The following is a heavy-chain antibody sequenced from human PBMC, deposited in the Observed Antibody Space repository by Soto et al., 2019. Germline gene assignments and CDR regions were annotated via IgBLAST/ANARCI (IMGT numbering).Heavy chain of an antibody. J-gene: IGHJ5*02. CDR1: GYTLTELS. CDR3: ATWGTSLPRLGANWFDP. V-gene: IGHV1-24*01. Sequence: ASVKVSCKVSGYTLTELSMHWVRQAPGKGLEWMGGFDPEDGETIYAQKFQGRVTMTEDTSTDTAYMELSSLRSEDTAVYYCATWGTSLPRLGANWFDPWGQGTLVIVSS. CDR2: FDPEDGET. D-gene: IGHD3-16*01.